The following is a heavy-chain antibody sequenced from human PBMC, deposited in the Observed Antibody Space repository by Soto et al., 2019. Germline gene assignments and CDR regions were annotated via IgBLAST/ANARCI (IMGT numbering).Heavy chain of an antibody. CDR3: ARDAGGPADY. D-gene: IGHD2-15*01. J-gene: IGHJ4*02. Sequence: SETLSLTCTVSGGSISSGGFYWSWVRQLPGKGLEWIAYIYDSWSTYYNPSLKSRVTISMDTSSNQFSLDLRSVTATDTAVYYCARDAGGPADYWGQGTLVTVSS. CDR2: IYDSWST. V-gene: IGHV4-31*03. CDR1: GGSISSGGFY.